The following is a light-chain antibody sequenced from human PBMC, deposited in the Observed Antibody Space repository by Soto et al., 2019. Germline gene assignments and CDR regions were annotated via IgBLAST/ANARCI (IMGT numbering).Light chain of an antibody. CDR3: QHYNSYSEA. CDR1: QSISSY. J-gene: IGKJ1*01. CDR2: AAS. Sequence: DIRMTQSPSCLSASVGDRVTITCRASQSISSYLNWYQQKPGKAPNLLIYAASSLQTGVPSRFSGSGSGTDFTLTMSSLQPDDFASDYCQHYNSYSEAFGQGTKVDIK. V-gene: IGKV1-39*01.